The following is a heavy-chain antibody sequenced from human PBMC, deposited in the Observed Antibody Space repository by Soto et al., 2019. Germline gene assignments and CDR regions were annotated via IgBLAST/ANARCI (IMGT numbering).Heavy chain of an antibody. CDR1: GFSLSTSGVG. J-gene: IGHJ5*02. Sequence: QITLKESGPTLVKPTQTLTLTCTFSGFSLSTSGVGVGWIRQPPGKALEWLALIYWDDDKRYSPSLKSRLTITKDTTKNQVVLTMTNMDPVDTATYYCAHGYYGDPEGWFDPWGQGTLVNVSS. D-gene: IGHD4-17*01. CDR3: AHGYYGDPEGWFDP. V-gene: IGHV2-5*02. CDR2: IYWDDDK.